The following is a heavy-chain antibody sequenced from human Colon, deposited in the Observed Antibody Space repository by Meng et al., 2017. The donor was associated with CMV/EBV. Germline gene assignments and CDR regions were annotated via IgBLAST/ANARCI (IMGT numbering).Heavy chain of an antibody. D-gene: IGHD2-2*01. CDR3: ARERPAARGYNSAGP. CDR2: ICYNGNT. J-gene: IGHJ5*02. Sequence: SETLSLTCSVSGGSISSGDYYWSWVRQPPGKGLEWIGYICYNGNTYYNPSLKSRVTISVDTSKNLFSLNLSSATAADTAMYYCARERPAARGYNSAGPWGQGTLVTVSS. V-gene: IGHV4-30-4*08. CDR1: GGSISSGDYY.